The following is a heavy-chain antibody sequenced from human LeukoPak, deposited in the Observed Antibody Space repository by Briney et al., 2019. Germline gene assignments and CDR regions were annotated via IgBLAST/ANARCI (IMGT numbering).Heavy chain of an antibody. V-gene: IGHV4-59*11. D-gene: IGHD3-10*01. Sequence: SETLSLTCTVSGGSISSHYWSWIRQPPGKGLEWIGYIYYSGSTNYNPSLKSRVTISVDTSKNQFSLKLSSVTAADTAVYYCAISRGYWGQGTLVTVSS. CDR1: GGSISSHY. J-gene: IGHJ4*02. CDR2: IYYSGST. CDR3: AISRGY.